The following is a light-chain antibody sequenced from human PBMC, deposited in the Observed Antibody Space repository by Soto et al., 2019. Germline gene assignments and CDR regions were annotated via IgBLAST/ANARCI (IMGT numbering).Light chain of an antibody. CDR3: QQYGSSPPRYT. J-gene: IGKJ2*01. V-gene: IGKV3-20*01. CDR1: QSVSSSY. Sequence: EIVLTQSPGTLSLSPGERATLSCRASQSVSSSYLAWYQQKPGQAPRLLIYGASSRATGIPDRFSGSGSGTDLTRTISRLEPEDFAGYYCQQYGSSPPRYTFGQGTKLEIK. CDR2: GAS.